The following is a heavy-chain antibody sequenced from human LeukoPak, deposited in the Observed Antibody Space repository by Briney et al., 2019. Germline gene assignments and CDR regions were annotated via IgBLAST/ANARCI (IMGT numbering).Heavy chain of an antibody. V-gene: IGHV4-38-2*02. Sequence: PSETLSLTCTVSGYSISSGYYWGWIRQPPGKGLEWIGSIYHSGSTYYNPSLKSRVTISVDTSKNQFSLKLGSVTAADTAVYYCARQWEYQLPEYFQHWGQGTLVTVSS. D-gene: IGHD2-2*01. CDR2: IYHSGST. CDR3: ARQWEYQLPEYFQH. CDR1: GYSISSGYY. J-gene: IGHJ1*01.